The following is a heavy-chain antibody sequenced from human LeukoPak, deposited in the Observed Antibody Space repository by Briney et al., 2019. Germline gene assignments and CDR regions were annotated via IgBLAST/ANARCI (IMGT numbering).Heavy chain of an antibody. CDR2: IYYSGST. Sequence: SETLSLTCTVSGGSISSYYWSWIRQPPGKGLEWSGYIYYSGSTNYNPSLKSRVTISVDTSKDQFSLKLSSVTAADTAVYYCARAGTDEGWFDPWGQGTLVTVSS. V-gene: IGHV4-59*01. J-gene: IGHJ5*02. CDR3: ARAGTDEGWFDP. D-gene: IGHD1-1*01. CDR1: GGSISSYY.